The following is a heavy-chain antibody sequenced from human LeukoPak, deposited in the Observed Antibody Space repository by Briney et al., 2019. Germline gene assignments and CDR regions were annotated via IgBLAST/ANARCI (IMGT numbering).Heavy chain of an antibody. CDR3: ARRSQWRFLEWLY. D-gene: IGHD3-3*01. CDR1: GGSISSSSYY. V-gene: IGHV4-39*01. Sequence: PSETLSLTCTVSGGSISSSSYYWGWIRQPPGTGLEWIGSIYYSGSTYYNPSLKSRVTISVDTSKNQFSLKLSSVTAADTAVYYCARRSQWRFLEWLYWGQGTLVTVSS. J-gene: IGHJ4*02. CDR2: IYYSGST.